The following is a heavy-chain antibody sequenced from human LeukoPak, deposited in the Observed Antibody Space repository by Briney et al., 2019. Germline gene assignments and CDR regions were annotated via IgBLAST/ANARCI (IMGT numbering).Heavy chain of an antibody. CDR2: ISSSGSTI. Sequence: GGSLRLSCAASGFTFRSYEMNWVCQAPGKGLEWVSYISSSGSTIYYADSVKGRFTISRDNAKNSLYLQMNSLRAEDTAVYYCARGGYYYDSSTDYWGQGTLVTVSS. D-gene: IGHD3-22*01. J-gene: IGHJ4*02. V-gene: IGHV3-48*03. CDR3: ARGGYYYDSSTDY. CDR1: GFTFRSYE.